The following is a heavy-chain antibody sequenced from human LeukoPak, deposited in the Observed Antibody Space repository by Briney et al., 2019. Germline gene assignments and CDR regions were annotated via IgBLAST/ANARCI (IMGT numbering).Heavy chain of an antibody. D-gene: IGHD4-17*01. CDR2: ISYDGSNK. V-gene: IGHV3-30*03. J-gene: IGHJ3*02. CDR1: GFTFSSYG. Sequence: GRSLRLSCAASGFTFSSYGMHWVRQAPGKGLEWVAVISYDGSNKYYADSVKGRFTISRDNSKNTLYLQMNSLRAEDTAVYYCARAAMTTVNAFDIWGQGTMVTVSS. CDR3: ARAAMTTVNAFDI.